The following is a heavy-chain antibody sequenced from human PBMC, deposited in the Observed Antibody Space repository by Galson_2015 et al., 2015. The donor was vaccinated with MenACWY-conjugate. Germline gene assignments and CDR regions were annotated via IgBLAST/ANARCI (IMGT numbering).Heavy chain of an antibody. J-gene: IGHJ4*02. CDR3: ARDRPTQYYYDSSGYYAGFDY. D-gene: IGHD3-22*01. CDR2: ISSSSSTI. V-gene: IGHV3-48*02. CDR1: GFTFSSYS. Sequence: SLRLSCAASGFTFSSYSMNWVRQAPGKGLEWVSYISSSSSTIYYADSVKGRFTISRDNAKNSLYLQMNSLRDEDTAVYYCARDRPTQYYYDSSGYYAGFDYWGQGTLVTVSS.